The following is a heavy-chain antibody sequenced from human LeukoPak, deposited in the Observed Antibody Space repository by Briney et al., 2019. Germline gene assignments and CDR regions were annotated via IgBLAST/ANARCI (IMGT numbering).Heavy chain of an antibody. CDR2: IDHSGSP. D-gene: IGHD4-17*01. CDR1: GGSFSGYY. J-gene: IGHJ6*02. Sequence: PSETLSLTCAVYGGSFSGYYWSWIRQPPGKGLEWIGEIDHSGSPNYNPSLKSRVTISVDTSKKQISLKLNSVTAADTAVYYCARGSEDGDSVYGMDVWGQGTTVTVSS. V-gene: IGHV4-34*01. CDR3: ARGSEDGDSVYGMDV.